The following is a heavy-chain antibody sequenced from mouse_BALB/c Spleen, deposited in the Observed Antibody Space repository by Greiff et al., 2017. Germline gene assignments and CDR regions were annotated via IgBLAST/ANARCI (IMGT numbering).Heavy chain of an antibody. D-gene: IGHD2-2*01. J-gene: IGHJ3*01. CDR2: IFPGSGNT. CDR3: ATGGGYGFAY. V-gene: IGHV1-66*01. CDR1: GYSFTSYY. Sequence: VQLQQSGPELVKPGASVKISCKASGYSFTSYYIHWVKQRPGQGLEWIGWIFPGSGNTKYNEKFKGKATLTADTSSSTAYMQLSSLTSEDSAVYFCATGGGYGFAYWGQGTLVTVSA.